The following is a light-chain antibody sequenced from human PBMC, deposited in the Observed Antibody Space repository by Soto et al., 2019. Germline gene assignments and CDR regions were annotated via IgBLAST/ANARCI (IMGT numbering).Light chain of an antibody. V-gene: IGKV1-39*01. CDR3: QQTHTTFT. CDR1: QSISTY. Sequence: IHLALSSSSQSASVGDSDTIPCRASQSISTYLNWYQQKPGKVPKLLIYAASSLQSGVPSRFSGSGSGTDFTLTISSLQPEDFATYYCQQTHTTFTFGGGTKVDI. CDR2: AAS. J-gene: IGKJ4*01.